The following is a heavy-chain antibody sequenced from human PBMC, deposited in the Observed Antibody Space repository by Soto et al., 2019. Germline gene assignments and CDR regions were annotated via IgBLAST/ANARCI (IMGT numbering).Heavy chain of an antibody. CDR2: IYYSGST. D-gene: IGHD3-9*01. CDR1: GGSISSYY. V-gene: IGHV4-59*01. J-gene: IGHJ5*02. CDR3: ARALASYDILSGWFDP. Sequence: SETLSLTCTVSGGSISSYYWSWIRQPPGKGLEWIGYIYYSGSTNYNPSLKSRVTISVDTSKNQFSLKLSSVTAADTAVYYCARALASYDILSGWFDPWGQGTLVTVSS.